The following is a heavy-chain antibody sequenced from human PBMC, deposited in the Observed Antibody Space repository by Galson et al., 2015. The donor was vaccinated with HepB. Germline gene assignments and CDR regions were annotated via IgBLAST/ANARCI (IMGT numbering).Heavy chain of an antibody. CDR3: ARPTKAYCSGGSCSPFDY. J-gene: IGHJ4*02. CDR2: ISAYNGNT. D-gene: IGHD2-15*01. Sequence: SVKVSCKASGYTFTSYDINWVRQATGQGLEWMGWISAYNGNTNYAQKLQGRVTMTTDTSTSTAYMELRSLRSDDTAVYYCARPTKAYCSGGSCSPFDYWGQGTLVTVSS. CDR1: GYTFTSYD. V-gene: IGHV1-18*01.